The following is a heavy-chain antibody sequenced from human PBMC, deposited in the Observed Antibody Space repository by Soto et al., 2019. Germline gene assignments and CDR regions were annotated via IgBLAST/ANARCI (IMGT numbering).Heavy chain of an antibody. CDR2: IYWDNDK. J-gene: IGHJ3*02. CDR1: GFSLDTRTAG. CDR3: AHNMITYGGVIGLDAFDI. Sequence: QITLKESGPTLVEPTQTLTLTCTFSGFSLDTRTAGVGWIRQPPGKALEWVAIIYWDNDKRYSPSLRSRLAIDKDTSKNQVVLTMTALDPVDTGTYYCAHNMITYGGVIGLDAFDIWGQGTMVTVSS. V-gene: IGHV2-5*02. D-gene: IGHD3-16*02.